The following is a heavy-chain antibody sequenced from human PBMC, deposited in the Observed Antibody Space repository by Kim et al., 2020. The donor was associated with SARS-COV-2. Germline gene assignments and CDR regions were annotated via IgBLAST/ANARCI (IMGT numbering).Heavy chain of an antibody. J-gene: IGHJ5*02. Sequence: STYSNPSLKSRVTISVDTSKNQFSLKLSSVTAADTAVYYCARFSSSWFDPWGQGTLVTVSS. D-gene: IGHD6-6*01. V-gene: IGHV4-39*01. CDR3: ARFSSSWFDP. CDR2: ST.